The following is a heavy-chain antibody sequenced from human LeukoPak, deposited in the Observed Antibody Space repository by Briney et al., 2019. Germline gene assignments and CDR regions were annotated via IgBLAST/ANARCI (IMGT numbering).Heavy chain of an antibody. D-gene: IGHD6-19*01. CDR1: GFTFSNYA. Sequence: GGSLRLSCAASGFTFSNYAMSWVRQAPGKGLEWVSAISGSGTYTYYADSVKGRFTISRDNSRNTLHLQMNSLRAEDTAVYYCAKDSSSSGFSAACNFDYWGQGTLVAVSS. V-gene: IGHV3-23*01. J-gene: IGHJ4*02. CDR3: AKDSSSSGFSAACNFDY. CDR2: ISGSGTYT.